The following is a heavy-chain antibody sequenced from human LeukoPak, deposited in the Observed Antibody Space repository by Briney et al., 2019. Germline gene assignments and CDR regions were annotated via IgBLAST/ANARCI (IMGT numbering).Heavy chain of an antibody. V-gene: IGHV1-8*02. D-gene: IGHD3-10*01. Sequence: ASVKVSCKASGYTFTSYGISWVRQATGQGLEWMGWMNPNSGNTGYAQKFQGRVTMTRNTSISTAYMELSSLRSEDTAVYYCARTSMVRGVIPNWFDPWGQGTLVTVSS. CDR2: MNPNSGNT. CDR3: ARTSMVRGVIPNWFDP. CDR1: GYTFTSYG. J-gene: IGHJ5*02.